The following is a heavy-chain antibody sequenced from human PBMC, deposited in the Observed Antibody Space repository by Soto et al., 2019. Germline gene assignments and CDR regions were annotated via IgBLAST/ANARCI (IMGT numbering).Heavy chain of an antibody. CDR3: ARERRIAVAGAFDI. CDR2: IWYDGSNK. Sequence: GVSLRVSWAAAGFTFSSYGRRWVRQAPGKGLEWVAVIWYDGSNKYYADSVKGRFTISRDNSKNTLYLQMNSLRAEDTAVYYCARERRIAVAGAFDIWGQGTMVTVS. J-gene: IGHJ3*02. V-gene: IGHV3-33*08. CDR1: GFTFSSYG. D-gene: IGHD6-19*01.